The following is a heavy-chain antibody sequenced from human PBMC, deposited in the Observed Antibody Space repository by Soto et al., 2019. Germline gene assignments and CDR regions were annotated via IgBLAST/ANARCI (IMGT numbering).Heavy chain of an antibody. CDR3: AKVNLPGGLAEGGMDV. J-gene: IGHJ6*02. D-gene: IGHD2-15*01. V-gene: IGHV3-23*01. Sequence: GSLRLSCAASGFSFSIYAMTWVRQAPGKGLEWVSVISISGGNTYYADSVKGRFTISRDTSEKTVYLQMNSLRAEDTAVYFCAKVNLPGGLAEGGMDVWGQGTTVTVSS. CDR2: ISISGGNT. CDR1: GFSFSIYA.